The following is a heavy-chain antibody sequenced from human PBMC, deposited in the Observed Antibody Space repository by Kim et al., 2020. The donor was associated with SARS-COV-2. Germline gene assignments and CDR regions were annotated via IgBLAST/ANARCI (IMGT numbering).Heavy chain of an antibody. Sequence: ASVKVSCKASGYTFTGYYMHWVRQAPGQGLEWMGWINPNSGGTNYAQKFQGRVTMTRDTSISTAYMELSRLRSDDTAVYYCARKGTNGDYTHGYYYYMDVWGKGTTVTVSS. CDR3: ARKGTNGDYTHGYYYYMDV. D-gene: IGHD4-17*01. V-gene: IGHV1-2*02. J-gene: IGHJ6*03. CDR1: GYTFTGYY. CDR2: INPNSGGT.